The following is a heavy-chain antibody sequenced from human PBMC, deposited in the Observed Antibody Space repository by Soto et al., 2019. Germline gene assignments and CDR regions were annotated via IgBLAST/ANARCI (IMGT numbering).Heavy chain of an antibody. CDR3: ASGTSSGYYYAHY. J-gene: IGHJ4*02. V-gene: IGHV5-51*01. CDR2: IYPVDSDT. CDR1: GYSFTNYW. Sequence: GESLKISCKCSGYSFTNYWIGWVRQMPGKGLEWMGIIYPVDSDTRYSPSFQGQVTISADKSISTAYLQWSSLKASDTAMYYCASGTSSGYYYAHYWGQGTLVTVSS. D-gene: IGHD3-22*01.